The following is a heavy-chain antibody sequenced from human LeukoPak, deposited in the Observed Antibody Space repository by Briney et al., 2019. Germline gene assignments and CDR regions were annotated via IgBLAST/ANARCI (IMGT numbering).Heavy chain of an antibody. V-gene: IGHV3-48*03. D-gene: IGHD2/OR15-2a*01. J-gene: IGHJ4*02. CDR2: ISSSGSSI. CDR3: ARDVLQRH. CDR1: GFTFSTFD. Sequence: PGGSLRLSCAASGFTFSTFDMNWVRQTPGKGLEWVSYISSSGSSIYYADSVKGRFTISRDNAKNSLFLQMDSLRAEDTAVYYCARDVLQRHWGQGTLVTVSS.